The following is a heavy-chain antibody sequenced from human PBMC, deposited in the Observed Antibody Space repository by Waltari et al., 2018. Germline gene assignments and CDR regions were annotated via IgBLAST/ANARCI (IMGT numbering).Heavy chain of an antibody. CDR2: LSRHNVNS. CDR3: ARTTAARRTNYYYMDV. V-gene: IGHV1-8*03. CDR1: GYSFTDFD. D-gene: IGHD6-6*01. Sequence: QVQLVQSGAEVKKPGASGKVSCRGSGYSFTDFDINWVRQAPGQGLEGMGGLSRHNVNSGSGPQFHVRLAISGDTAITTAYMELSSLSSADTAVYYCARTTAARRTNYYYMDVWGEGTTVTISS. J-gene: IGHJ6*03.